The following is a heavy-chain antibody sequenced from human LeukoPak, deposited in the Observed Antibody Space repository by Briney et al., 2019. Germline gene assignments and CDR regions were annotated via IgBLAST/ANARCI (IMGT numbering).Heavy chain of an antibody. CDR1: GFTFSSYE. J-gene: IGHJ4*02. D-gene: IGHD3-10*01. CDR3: ARELITMVRGNDY. Sequence: PGGSLRLSCAASGFTFSSYEMNWVRQAPGKGLEWVSYISSSGSTIYYADSVKGRFTISRDNAKNSLYLQMNSLRAEDTAVYYCARELITMVRGNDYWGQGTLVTVSS. V-gene: IGHV3-48*03. CDR2: ISSSGSTI.